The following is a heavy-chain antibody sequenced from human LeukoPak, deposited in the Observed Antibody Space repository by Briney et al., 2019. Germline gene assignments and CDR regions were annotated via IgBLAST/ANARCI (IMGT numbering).Heavy chain of an antibody. Sequence: PGGSLRLSCAASGFTFSSYAMSWVRQAPGKGLEWVSYISSSGSTIYYADSVKGRFTISRDNAKNSLYLQMNSLRAEDTAVYYWTRDPPRVGATPSIYYYYMDVWGKGTTVTVSS. CDR2: ISSSGSTI. D-gene: IGHD1-26*01. V-gene: IGHV3-48*04. J-gene: IGHJ6*03. CDR1: GFTFSSYA. CDR3: TRDPPRVGATPSIYYYYMDV.